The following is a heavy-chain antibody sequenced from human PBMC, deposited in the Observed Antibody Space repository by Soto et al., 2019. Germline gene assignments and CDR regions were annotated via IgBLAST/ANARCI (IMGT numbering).Heavy chain of an antibody. V-gene: IGHV3-49*04. Sequence: GGSLRLSCTASGFTFGDYAMSWVRQAPGKGLEWVGFIRSKAYGGTTEYAASVKGRFTISRDDSKSIAYLQMNSLKTEDTAVYYCTRSRRSMIVVVTAIPDDWGQGTLVTVSS. J-gene: IGHJ4*02. CDR1: GFTFGDYA. CDR2: IRSKAYGGTT. CDR3: TRSRRSMIVVVTAIPDD. D-gene: IGHD2-21*02.